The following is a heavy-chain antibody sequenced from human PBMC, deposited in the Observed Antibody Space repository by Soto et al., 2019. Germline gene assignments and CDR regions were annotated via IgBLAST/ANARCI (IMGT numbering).Heavy chain of an antibody. CDR2: IKQDGSEK. Sequence: GSLRLSCAASGFTFSSYWMSWVRQAPGKGLEWVANIKQDGSEKYYVDSVKGRFTISRDNAKNSLYLQMNSLRAEDTAVYYCARDLGVRYYDFWSGYYGGGSWFDPWGQGTLVTVSS. CDR1: GFTFSSYW. V-gene: IGHV3-7*03. J-gene: IGHJ5*02. D-gene: IGHD3-3*01. CDR3: ARDLGVRYYDFWSGYYGGGSWFDP.